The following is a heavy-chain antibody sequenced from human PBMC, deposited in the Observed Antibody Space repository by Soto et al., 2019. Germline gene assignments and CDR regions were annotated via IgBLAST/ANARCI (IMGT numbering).Heavy chain of an antibody. CDR2: ISDDGASI. CDR3: ASGFWSGYPNWFDP. V-gene: IGHV3-48*03. D-gene: IGHD3-3*01. CDR1: GFSFSSFA. Sequence: QPGGALRLSCEASGFSFSSFAMNWVRQAPGRGLEWVSYISDDGASIYYADSLNCRFTISRDNAKNTLYLQMNSLRAEDTAVYYCASGFWSGYPNWFDPWGQGTLVTVSS. J-gene: IGHJ5*02.